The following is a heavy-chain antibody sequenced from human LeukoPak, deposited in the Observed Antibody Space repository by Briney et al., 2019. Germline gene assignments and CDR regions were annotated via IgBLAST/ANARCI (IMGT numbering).Heavy chain of an antibody. V-gene: IGHV1-18*01. CDR1: GYTFTSYD. Sequence: AASVKVSCKASGYTFTSYDINWVRQAPGQGLEWMGWISAYNGNTNYAQKLQGRVAMTTDTSTSTAYMELRSLRSDDTAVYYCARDYYGSGSYSDYWGQGTLVTVSS. CDR3: ARDYYGSGSYSDY. J-gene: IGHJ4*02. D-gene: IGHD3-10*01. CDR2: ISAYNGNT.